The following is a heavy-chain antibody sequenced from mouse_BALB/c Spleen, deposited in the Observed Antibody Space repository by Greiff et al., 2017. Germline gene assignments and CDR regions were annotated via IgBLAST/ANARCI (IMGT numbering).Heavy chain of an antibody. J-gene: IGHJ4*01. V-gene: IGHV1S56*01. CDR3: ASNSNDGALDY. D-gene: IGHD2-12*01. Sequence: QVQLKQSGPELVKPGASVRISCKASGYTFTSYYIHWVKQRPGQGLEWIGWIYPGNVNTKYNEKFKGKATLTADKSSSTAYMQLSSLTSEDSAVSFCASNSNDGALDYWGQGTSVTVSS. CDR2: IYPGNVNT. CDR1: GYTFTSYY.